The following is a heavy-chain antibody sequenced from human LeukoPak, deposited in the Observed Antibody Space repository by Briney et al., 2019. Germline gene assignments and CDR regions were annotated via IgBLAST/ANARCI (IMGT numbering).Heavy chain of an antibody. V-gene: IGHV4-59*01. Sequence: SETLSLTCTVSGGSISSYYWSWIRQPPGKGLEWIGYIYYGGSTNYNPSLKSQVTISVDTSKNQFSLKLSSVTAADTAVYYCARGRWLQPDAFDIWGQGTMVTVSS. J-gene: IGHJ3*02. CDR3: ARGRWLQPDAFDI. D-gene: IGHD5-24*01. CDR1: GGSISSYY. CDR2: IYYGGST.